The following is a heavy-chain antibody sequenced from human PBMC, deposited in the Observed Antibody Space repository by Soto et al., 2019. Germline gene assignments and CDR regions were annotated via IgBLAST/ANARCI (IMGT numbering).Heavy chain of an antibody. CDR2: ITWNSGTI. D-gene: IGHD1-1*01. CDR1: GFTFDDYA. CDR3: ARERTGTTSMDV. V-gene: IGHV3-9*01. J-gene: IGHJ6*02. Sequence: GGSLRLSCAASGFTFDDYAMHWVRQTPGKGLEWVSGITWNSGTIGYADSVKGRFTISRDNGKNSLYLQMNSLRPEDTALYYCARERTGTTSMDVWGQGTTVTVSS.